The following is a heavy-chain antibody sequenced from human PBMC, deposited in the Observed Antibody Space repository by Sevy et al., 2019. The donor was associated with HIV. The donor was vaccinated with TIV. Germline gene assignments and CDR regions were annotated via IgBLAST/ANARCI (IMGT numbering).Heavy chain of an antibody. CDR2: IIITSSNI. V-gene: IGHV3-21*01. CDR3: ARYTHDYGDYAPQGYGMDV. Sequence: GGSLRLSFAASGFSFSSYSKNWVRQAPGKGLEWVSFIIITSSNIYYGDSVKGRLTISRDNAKNSLYLQMNSLRAEDTAVYYCARYTHDYGDYAPQGYGMDVWGQGTTVTVSS. J-gene: IGHJ6*02. CDR1: GFSFSSYS. D-gene: IGHD4-17*01.